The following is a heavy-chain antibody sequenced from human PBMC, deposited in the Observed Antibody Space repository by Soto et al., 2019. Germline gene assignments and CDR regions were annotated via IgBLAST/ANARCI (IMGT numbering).Heavy chain of an antibody. D-gene: IGHD3-3*01. V-gene: IGHV3-7*03. CDR3: ASGPSYYDFWSGYRKDYGMDV. J-gene: IGHJ6*02. Sequence: SWVRQAPGKGLEWVANIKQDGSEKYYVDSVKGRFTISRDNAKNSLYLQMNSLRAEDTAVYYCASGPSYYDFWSGYRKDYGMDVWGQGTTVTVSS. CDR2: IKQDGSEK.